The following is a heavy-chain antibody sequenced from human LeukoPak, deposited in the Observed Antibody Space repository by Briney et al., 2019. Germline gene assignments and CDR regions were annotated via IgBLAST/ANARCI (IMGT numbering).Heavy chain of an antibody. CDR3: ARRGYSENFDY. J-gene: IGHJ4*02. V-gene: IGHV4-39*01. D-gene: IGHD5-12*01. CDR1: GGSISSSSYY. CDR2: IYYSGST. Sequence: SETLSLTCTVSGGSISSSSYYWGWIRQPPGKGLEWIGSIYYSGSTYYNPSLKSRVTISVDTSKNQFSLKLSSVTAADTAVYHCARRGYSENFDYWGQGTLVTVSS.